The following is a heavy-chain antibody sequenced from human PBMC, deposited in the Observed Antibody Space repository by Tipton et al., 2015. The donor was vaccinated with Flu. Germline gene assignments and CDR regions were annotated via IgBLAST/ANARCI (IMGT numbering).Heavy chain of an antibody. D-gene: IGHD1-1*01. CDR3: ARSSQWDSEVPTSPYFDS. CDR1: GDSVSRNGAA. J-gene: IGHJ4*02. V-gene: IGHV6-1*01. Sequence: GLVKPSQTLSLTCAVSGDSVSRNGAAWNWIRQSPSRGLEWLGRTYYKSRWSDAYAVSVKGRLTFSADTSKNQFSLHLNSVTPEDTALYFCARSSQWDSEVPTSPYFDSWSQGTLVTVSS. CDR2: TYYKSRWSD.